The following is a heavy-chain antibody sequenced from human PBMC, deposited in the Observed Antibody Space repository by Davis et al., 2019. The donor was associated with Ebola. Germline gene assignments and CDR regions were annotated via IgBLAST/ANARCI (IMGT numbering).Heavy chain of an antibody. J-gene: IGHJ5*02. CDR2: IYTGGST. Sequence: PGGSLRLSCAASGFTVRDNYMSWVRQAPGKGLEWVAIIYTGGSTSYADSVKGRFTISRDNSKNTVSLQMNGLRDEDTAVYYCARQIAVAAPWGQGTLVTVSS. D-gene: IGHD6-19*01. V-gene: IGHV3-53*01. CDR1: GFTVRDNY. CDR3: ARQIAVAAP.